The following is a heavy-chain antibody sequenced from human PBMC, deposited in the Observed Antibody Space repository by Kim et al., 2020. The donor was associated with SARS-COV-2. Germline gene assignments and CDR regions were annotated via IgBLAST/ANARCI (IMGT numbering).Heavy chain of an antibody. D-gene: IGHD3-22*01. J-gene: IGHJ3*02. Sequence: KGRVTISVDTSKNQFALKLSSVTAADTAVYYCASSHYYDSSGYSNDAFDIWGQGTMVTVSS. V-gene: IGHV4-30-2*05. CDR3: ASSHYYDSSGYSNDAFDI.